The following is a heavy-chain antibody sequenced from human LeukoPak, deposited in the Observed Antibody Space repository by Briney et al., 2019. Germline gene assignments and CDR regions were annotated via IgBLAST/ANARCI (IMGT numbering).Heavy chain of an antibody. CDR3: VRQWGVGATGNFDL. Sequence: SETLSLTCTVSGGSISSYYWSWIRQPPGKGLEWIGYIYYSGSTNYNPSLKSRVTISVDTSKNQSSLKLSSVTAADTAVYYCVRQWGVGATGNFDLWGRGTLVTVSS. CDR1: GGSISSYY. V-gene: IGHV4-59*08. D-gene: IGHD1-26*01. CDR2: IYYSGST. J-gene: IGHJ2*01.